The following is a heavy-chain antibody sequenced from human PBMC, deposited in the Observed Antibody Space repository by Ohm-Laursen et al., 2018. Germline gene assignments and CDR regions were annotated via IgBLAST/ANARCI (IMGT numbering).Heavy chain of an antibody. V-gene: IGHV3-48*01. CDR2: ISNVVSVT. Sequence: SLRLFCTASGFPFSAYSMNWVRQAPGKGLEWISYISNVVSVTWYADSVKGRFTVSRDNAKNSLYLQLNSLRAEDTAVYYCARGWSGHYAIDYWGQGTLVTVSS. CDR3: ARGWSGHYAIDY. D-gene: IGHD3-3*01. CDR1: GFPFSAYS. J-gene: IGHJ4*02.